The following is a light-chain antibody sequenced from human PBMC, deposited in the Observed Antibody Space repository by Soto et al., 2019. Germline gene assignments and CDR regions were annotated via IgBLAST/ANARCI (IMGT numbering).Light chain of an antibody. CDR1: QSVSNNY. Sequence: EVVLTQSPGTLSLSPGERATVSCRASQSVSNNYVAWYQQKPGQAPRLRLFGSSDGATGIPDRFSGSGSGTDFTLTISRLEPEDFAVYFCQQYGSSPPHTFGQGTNLEIK. CDR2: GSS. J-gene: IGKJ2*01. V-gene: IGKV3-20*01. CDR3: QQYGSSPPHT.